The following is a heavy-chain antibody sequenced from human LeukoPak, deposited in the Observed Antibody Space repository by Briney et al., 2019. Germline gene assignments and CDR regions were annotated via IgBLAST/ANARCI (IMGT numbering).Heavy chain of an antibody. D-gene: IGHD5-18*01. CDR3: ARDNFRVLLWAPTLY. V-gene: IGHV3-30-3*01. Sequence: PGRSLRLSCAASGFTFSSYAMHWVRQAPGKGLEWVAVISYDGSNEYYADSVKGRFTISRDNSKNTLYLQMNSLRAEDTAVYYCARDNFRVLLWAPTLYWGQGTLVTVSS. CDR2: ISYDGSNE. J-gene: IGHJ4*02. CDR1: GFTFSSYA.